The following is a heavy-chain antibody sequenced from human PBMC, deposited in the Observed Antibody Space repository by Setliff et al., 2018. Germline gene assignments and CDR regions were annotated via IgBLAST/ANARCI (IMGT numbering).Heavy chain of an antibody. CDR2: IYFSGTT. CDR3: AKTELGLTGTKNWFDP. Sequence: PSETLSLTCTVSGGSISSSSYYWGWIRQPPGQGLEWIGSIYFSGTTYYNPSLKSRVTMSINTSKNHFSLNLSSVTAADTAVYFCAKTELGLTGTKNWFDPWGQGTLVTVSS. V-gene: IGHV4-39*07. D-gene: IGHD1-7*01. CDR1: GGSISSSSYY. J-gene: IGHJ5*02.